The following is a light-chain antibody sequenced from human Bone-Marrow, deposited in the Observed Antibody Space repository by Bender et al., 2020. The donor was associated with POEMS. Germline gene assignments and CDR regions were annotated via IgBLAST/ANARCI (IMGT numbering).Light chain of an antibody. V-gene: IGLV2-23*02. CDR2: EVT. CDR3: CSYAGSRTFVL. J-gene: IGLJ3*02. CDR1: NTDVGSYNL. Sequence: QSALTQPASVSGSPGQSITISCTGSNTDVGSYNLVSWYRQHPGTAPKLIVYEVTKRPSGISDRFSGSKSGNTASLTISGLQAEDEGDYYCCSYAGSRTFVLFGGGTKVTVL.